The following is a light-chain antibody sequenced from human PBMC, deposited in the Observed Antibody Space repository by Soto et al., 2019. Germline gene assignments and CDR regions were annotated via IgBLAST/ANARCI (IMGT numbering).Light chain of an antibody. Sequence: DIQMTQSPSSLSASVGDRVSITCRASQSISSYLNWFQQKPGEAPNLLIYAASSLHSGVPSRFSGSGSGTDFILTISSLQPEDFATYYCQQSYDHPVTFGQGTRLAIK. J-gene: IGKJ5*01. CDR2: AAS. CDR1: QSISSY. CDR3: QQSYDHPVT. V-gene: IGKV1-39*01.